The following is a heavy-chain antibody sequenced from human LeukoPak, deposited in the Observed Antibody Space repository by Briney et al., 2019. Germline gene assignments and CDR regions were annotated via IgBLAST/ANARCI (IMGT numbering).Heavy chain of an antibody. CDR3: AKDRGYTSGSYFFDY. V-gene: IGHV3-23*01. D-gene: IGHD6-19*01. CDR2: ISGSGGTT. J-gene: IGHJ4*02. Sequence: GGSLRLSCAASGCTFSSYAMSWVRQAPGKGLEWVSAISGSGGTTYYADSVKGRFIISRDNSKNTLYLQMNSLRAEDTAVYYCAKDRGYTSGSYFFDYWGQGTLVTVSS. CDR1: GCTFSSYA.